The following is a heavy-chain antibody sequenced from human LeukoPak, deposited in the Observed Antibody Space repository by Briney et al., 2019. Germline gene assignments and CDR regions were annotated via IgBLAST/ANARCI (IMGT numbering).Heavy chain of an antibody. V-gene: IGHV3-7*01. D-gene: IGHD3-3*01. Sequence: GGSLRLSCAASGFTFTKYWMTWVRQFPGKGLQWVANIKEDGSETYYLDSLKGRVSISRDNVKNSVILQLNSLRADDTAVYFCARVSNYDQNEAFDIWGHGTLVTVSS. J-gene: IGHJ3*02. CDR2: IKEDGSET. CDR3: ARVSNYDQNEAFDI. CDR1: GFTFTKYW.